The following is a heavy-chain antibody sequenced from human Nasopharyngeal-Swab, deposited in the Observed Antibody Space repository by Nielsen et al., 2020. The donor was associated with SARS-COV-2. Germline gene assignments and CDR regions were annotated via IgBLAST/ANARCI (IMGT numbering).Heavy chain of an antibody. J-gene: IGHJ6*02. CDR1: GFTFTTYW. D-gene: IGHD3-9*01. V-gene: IGHV3-7*01. CDR3: AKDKRYFDWDGMDV. CDR2: IKEDGSEK. Sequence: ESLKISCAASGFTFTTYWMTWVRQAPGKGLEWVANIKEDGSEKNYVDSVKGRFTISRDNAKNSLYLQMNSLRAEDTAVYYCAKDKRYFDWDGMDVWGQGTTVTVSS.